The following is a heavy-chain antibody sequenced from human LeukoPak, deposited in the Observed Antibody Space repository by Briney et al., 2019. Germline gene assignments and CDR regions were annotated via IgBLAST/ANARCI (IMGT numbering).Heavy chain of an antibody. CDR3: AKVGSRALYSYMDV. J-gene: IGHJ6*03. CDR2: ISYDGSNK. Sequence: PGRSLRLSCAASGFTFSSYGMHWVRQAPGKGLEWVAVISYDGSNKYYADSVKGRFTISRDNSKNTLYLQMNSLRAEDTAVYYCAKVGSRALYSYMDVWGKGTTVTVSS. CDR1: GFTFSSYG. D-gene: IGHD1-26*01. V-gene: IGHV3-30*18.